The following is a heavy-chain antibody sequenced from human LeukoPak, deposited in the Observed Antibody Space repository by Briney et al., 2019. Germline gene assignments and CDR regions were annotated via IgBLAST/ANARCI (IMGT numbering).Heavy chain of an antibody. CDR1: GYTFTSYG. D-gene: IGHD2-2*01. V-gene: IGHV1-18*01. J-gene: IGHJ4*02. CDR2: ISAYNGNT. CDR3: AKGTLDIVVVPAAPKVYYFDY. Sequence: ASVKVSCKASGYTFTSYGISWVRQAPGQGLEWMGWISAYNGNTNYAQKLQGRVTMTTDTSTSTAYMELRSLRSDDTAVYYCAKGTLDIVVVPAAPKVYYFDYWGQGTLVTVSS.